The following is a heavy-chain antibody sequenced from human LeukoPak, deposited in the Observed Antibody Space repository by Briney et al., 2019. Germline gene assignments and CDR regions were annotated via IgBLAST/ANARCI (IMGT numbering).Heavy chain of an antibody. D-gene: IGHD3-10*01. Sequence: GGSLRLSCAASGFTFSSYGMHWVRQAPGKGLEWVAFIRYDGSNKYYADSVKGRFTISRDNSKNTLCLQMNSLRAEDTAVYYCAKELWFGSLDMDVWGKGTTVTVSS. CDR3: AKELWFGSLDMDV. CDR2: IRYDGSNK. CDR1: GFTFSSYG. J-gene: IGHJ6*03. V-gene: IGHV3-30*02.